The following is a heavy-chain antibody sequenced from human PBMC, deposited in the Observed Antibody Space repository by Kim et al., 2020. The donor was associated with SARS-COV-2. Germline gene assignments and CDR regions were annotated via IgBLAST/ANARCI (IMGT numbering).Heavy chain of an antibody. Sequence: SETLSLTCTVSGGSISSSSYYWGWIRQPPGKGLEWIGSIYYSGSTYYNPSLKSRVTISVDTSKNQFSLKLSSVTAADTAVYYCATWLQPMGRYWYFDLWGRGTLVTVSS. CDR1: GGSISSSSYY. CDR2: IYYSGST. CDR3: ATWLQPMGRYWYFDL. J-gene: IGHJ2*01. V-gene: IGHV4-39*01. D-gene: IGHD3-10*01.